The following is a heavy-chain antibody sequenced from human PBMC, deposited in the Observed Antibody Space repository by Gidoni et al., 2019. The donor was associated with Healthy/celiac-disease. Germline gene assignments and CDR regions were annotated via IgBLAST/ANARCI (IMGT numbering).Heavy chain of an antibody. CDR1: GYPFTSHG. V-gene: IGHV1-18*01. Sequence: QVQLVQSGAEVKKPGASVKVSCKASGYPFTSHGISWVRQAPGQGLEWMGWTSAYNGNTNYAQKLQGRVTMTTDTSTSTAYMELRSLRSDDTAVYYCARDRDDILTGYSGVVGWFDPWGQGTLVTVSS. CDR2: TSAYNGNT. J-gene: IGHJ5*02. D-gene: IGHD3-9*01. CDR3: ARDRDDILTGYSGVVGWFDP.